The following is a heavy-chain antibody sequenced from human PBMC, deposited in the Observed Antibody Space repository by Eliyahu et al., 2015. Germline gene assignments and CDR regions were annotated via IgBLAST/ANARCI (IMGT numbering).Heavy chain of an antibody. Sequence: QLQLQESGPGLVKPSETLSLTCTVXGXSISSSSYXWGWIRQPPGKGLEWIGSIYYSGSTYYNPSLKSRVTISVDTSKNQFSLKLSSVTAADTAVYYCASLSGSYSGPIDYWGQGTLVTVSS. D-gene: IGHD1-26*01. V-gene: IGHV4-39*01. CDR3: ASLSGSYSGPIDY. J-gene: IGHJ4*01. CDR1: GXSISSSSYX. CDR2: IYYSGST.